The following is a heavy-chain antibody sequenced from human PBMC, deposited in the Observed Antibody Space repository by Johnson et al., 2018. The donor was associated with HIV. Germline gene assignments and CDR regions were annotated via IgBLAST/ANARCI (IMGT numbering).Heavy chain of an antibody. CDR2: IKSKTSGGTA. J-gene: IGHJ3*02. CDR3: ARGITMIAVVKGDAFDI. CDR1: VFTFDDYG. Sequence: EMQLVESGGGVVRPGGPLRLSCAASVFTFDDYGLIWVRQATGKGLEWVGRIKSKTSGGTADYTAPLKGRFSISRDNSKNTVYLQMNSLRTEDTAVYYCARGITMIAVVKGDAFDIWGQGTMVTVSS. V-gene: IGHV3-15*01. D-gene: IGHD3-22*01.